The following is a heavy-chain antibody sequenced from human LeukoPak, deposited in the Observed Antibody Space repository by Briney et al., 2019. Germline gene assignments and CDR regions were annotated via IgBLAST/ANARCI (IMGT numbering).Heavy chain of an antibody. V-gene: IGHV4-34*01. CDR3: ARVPRVAAAGTVRYGMDV. Sequence: KSSETLSLTCAVYGGSFSGYYWSWIRQPPGKGLELVGEINHSGSTNYNPSLKSRVTISVDTSKNQFSLKLSSVTAADTAVYYCARVPRVAAAGTVRYGMDVWGQGTTVTVSS. CDR1: GGSFSGYY. D-gene: IGHD6-13*01. CDR2: INHSGST. J-gene: IGHJ6*02.